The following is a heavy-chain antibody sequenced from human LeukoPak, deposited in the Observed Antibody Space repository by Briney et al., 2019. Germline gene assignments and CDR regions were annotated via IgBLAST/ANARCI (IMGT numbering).Heavy chain of an antibody. Sequence: SETLSLTCTVSGGPITDYYWSWIRQPAGEGLEWIGRIYSTGGTHYNPSFKNRVIMSVDTSRNQFSLKLTSVTAADTAVYYCTRGLRCSSHGCYADYWGQGTLVTVSS. D-gene: IGHD2-2*01. J-gene: IGHJ4*02. CDR1: GGPITDYY. CDR3: TRGLRCSSHGCYADY. V-gene: IGHV4-4*07. CDR2: IYSTGGT.